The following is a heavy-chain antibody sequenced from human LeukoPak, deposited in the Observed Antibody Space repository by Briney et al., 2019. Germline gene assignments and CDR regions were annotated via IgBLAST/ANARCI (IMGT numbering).Heavy chain of an antibody. V-gene: IGHV3-30-3*01. CDR2: ISYDGSNK. CDR1: GFTFSSYA. Sequence: GGSLRLSCAASGFTFSSYAMHWVRQASGKGLEWVALISYDGSNKYYADSVKGRFTISRDNSKNTLYLQMNSLSTEDTAVYYCARDPKGGYSYGWGAFDIWGQGTMVTVSS. CDR3: ARDPKGGYSYGWGAFDI. D-gene: IGHD5-18*01. J-gene: IGHJ3*02.